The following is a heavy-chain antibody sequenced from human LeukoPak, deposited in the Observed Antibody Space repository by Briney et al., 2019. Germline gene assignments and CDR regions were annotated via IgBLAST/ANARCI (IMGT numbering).Heavy chain of an antibody. Sequence: SETLSLTCTVSGGSISSSSYYWGWIRQPPGKGLEWIGYIYYTGSTNYNPSLKSRVTISLDTSKNQFSLKLSSVTAADTALYYCARTKYQLLIGRHDAFDIWGQGTMVTVSS. CDR1: GGSISSSSYY. V-gene: IGHV4-61*05. CDR2: IYYTGST. D-gene: IGHD2-2*01. CDR3: ARTKYQLLIGRHDAFDI. J-gene: IGHJ3*02.